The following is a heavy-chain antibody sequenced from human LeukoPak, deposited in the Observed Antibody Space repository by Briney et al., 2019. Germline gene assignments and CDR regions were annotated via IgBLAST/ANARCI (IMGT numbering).Heavy chain of an antibody. D-gene: IGHD2-21*02. V-gene: IGHV1-24*01. CDR3: ATGPDCGYYFDY. J-gene: IGHJ4*02. CDR2: FDPEDGET. CDR1: GYTLTELS. Sequence: ASVKVSCKVSGYTLTELSMHWVRQAPGKGLEWMGGFDPEDGETIYAQKFQGRVTMTEDTSTDTAYMELSSLRSEDTAVYYCATGPDCGYYFDYWGQGTLVTVSS.